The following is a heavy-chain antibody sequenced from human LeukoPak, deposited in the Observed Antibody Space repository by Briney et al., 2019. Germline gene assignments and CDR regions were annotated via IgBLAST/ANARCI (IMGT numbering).Heavy chain of an antibody. CDR2: ISWNSGSI. J-gene: IGHJ6*02. D-gene: IGHD3-3*01. CDR1: GFTFDDYA. Sequence: GRSLRLSCAASGFTFDDYAMHWVRQAPGKGLEWVSGISWNSGSIGYADSVKGRFTISRDNAKNSLYLQMNSLRAEDTALYYCAKDRRVVIITYGMDVWGQGTTVTVSS. CDR3: AKDRRVVIITYGMDV. V-gene: IGHV3-9*01.